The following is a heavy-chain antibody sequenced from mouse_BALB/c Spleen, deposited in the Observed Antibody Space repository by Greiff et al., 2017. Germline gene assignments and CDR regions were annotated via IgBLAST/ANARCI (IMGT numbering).Heavy chain of an antibody. J-gene: IGHJ3*01. CDR2: IWAGGST. CDR3: ARDDDGGFAY. CDR1: GFSLTSYG. Sequence: QVQLKESGPGLVAPSQSLSITCTVSGFSLTSYGVHWVRQPPGKGLEWLGVIWAGGSTNYNSALMSRLSIIKDNSKSQVFLKMNSLQTDDTAMYYCARDDDGGFAYWGQGTLVTVSA. V-gene: IGHV2-9*02. D-gene: IGHD2-3*01.